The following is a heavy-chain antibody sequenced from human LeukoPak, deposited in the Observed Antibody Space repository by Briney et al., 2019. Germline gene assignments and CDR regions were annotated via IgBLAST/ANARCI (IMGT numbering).Heavy chain of an antibody. CDR1: GLTFSDYC. CDR2: IKHDGGEK. J-gene: IGHJ6*04. Sequence: PGGSLRLSCAASGLTFSDYCMDWDRQAPGLGREGVANIKHDGGEKSYVVSVKGRFTISRDNAKNSLYLQMNSLRVEDTAVYYCATDRGLRWGKGTTVTVSS. CDR3: ATDRGLR. V-gene: IGHV3-7*03.